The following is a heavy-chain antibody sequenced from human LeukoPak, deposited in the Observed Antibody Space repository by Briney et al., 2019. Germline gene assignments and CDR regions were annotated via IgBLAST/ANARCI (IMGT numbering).Heavy chain of an antibody. Sequence: PGGSLRLSCAASGFTFSSYAMSWVRQAPGKGLEWVSAISGSGGSTYYADSVKGRFTISRDNSKNTLYLQMNSLRAEDTAVYFCAKDPPHYETSGPYYFDYWGQGTLVTASS. J-gene: IGHJ4*02. V-gene: IGHV3-23*01. CDR2: ISGSGGST. CDR3: AKDPPHYETSGPYYFDY. D-gene: IGHD3-22*01. CDR1: GFTFSSYA.